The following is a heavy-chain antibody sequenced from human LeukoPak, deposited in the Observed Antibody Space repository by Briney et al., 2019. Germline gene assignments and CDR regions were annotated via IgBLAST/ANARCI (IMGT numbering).Heavy chain of an antibody. V-gene: IGHV1-2*06. CDR3: ASSLYCSGGSCYKWYYYMDV. J-gene: IGHJ6*03. CDR2: LNPNSGGT. CDR1: GYTFTGYY. D-gene: IGHD2-15*01. Sequence: GASVKVSCKASGYTFTGYYMHWVRQAPGQGLEWMGRLNPNSGGTNYAQKFQGRVTMTRDTSISTAYMELSRLRSDDTTVYHCASSLYCSGGSCYKWYYYMDVWGKGTTVTVSS.